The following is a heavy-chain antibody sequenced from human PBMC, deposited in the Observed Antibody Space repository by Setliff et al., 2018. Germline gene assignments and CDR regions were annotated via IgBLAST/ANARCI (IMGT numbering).Heavy chain of an antibody. V-gene: IGHV3-23*01. CDR1: GFTFSSYA. Sequence: GESLKISCAASGFTFSSYAMSWVRQAPGKGLEWVSVISGSGGSTYYADSVKGRFTISRDNSKNTLYLQMNSLRAEDTAVYYCAKGGRAVAGGAFDIWGQGTMVTVSS. J-gene: IGHJ3*02. CDR2: ISGSGGST. D-gene: IGHD6-19*01. CDR3: AKGGRAVAGGAFDI.